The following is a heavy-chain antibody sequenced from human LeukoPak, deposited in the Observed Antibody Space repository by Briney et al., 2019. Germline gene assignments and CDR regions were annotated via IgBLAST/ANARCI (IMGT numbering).Heavy chain of an antibody. Sequence: GGSLRLSCTASEFIFSSHWMTWVRQSPGKGLEWVANIKEDGSVKYYVDSVKGRLTISRDNTKNALYLQMNSLRADDTAVYFCARDSTWLLDYWGQGTLITVSS. CDR3: ARDSTWLLDY. CDR1: EFIFSSHW. J-gene: IGHJ4*02. CDR2: IKEDGSVK. D-gene: IGHD6-19*01. V-gene: IGHV3-7*03.